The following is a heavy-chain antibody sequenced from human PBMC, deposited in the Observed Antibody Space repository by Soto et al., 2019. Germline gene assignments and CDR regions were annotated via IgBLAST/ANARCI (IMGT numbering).Heavy chain of an antibody. CDR2: IYYSGST. V-gene: IGHV4-59*08. CDR1: GGSISSYY. J-gene: IGHJ3*02. D-gene: IGHD4-17*01. Sequence: SETLSLTCTVSGGSISSYYWSWIRQPPGKGLEWIGYIYYSGSTNYNPSLKSRVTISVDTSKNQFSLKLSSVTAADTATYYCARIPGPHYDYGGNSGAFDIWGQGTMVTVSS. CDR3: ARIPGPHYDYGGNSGAFDI.